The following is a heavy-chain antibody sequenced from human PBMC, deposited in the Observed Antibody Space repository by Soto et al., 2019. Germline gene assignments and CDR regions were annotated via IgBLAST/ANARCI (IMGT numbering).Heavy chain of an antibody. D-gene: IGHD6-19*01. J-gene: IGHJ4*02. CDR3: ARDHYGERGWYYY. Sequence: QVQLVESGGGVVQPGRSLRLSCAASGFTFSSYGMHWVRQAPGKGLEWVAVIWYDGSNKYYADSVKGRFTISRDNSKNTLYLQMNSLRAEDTAVYYCARDHYGERGWYYYWGQGTLVNVSS. V-gene: IGHV3-33*01. CDR2: IWYDGSNK. CDR1: GFTFSSYG.